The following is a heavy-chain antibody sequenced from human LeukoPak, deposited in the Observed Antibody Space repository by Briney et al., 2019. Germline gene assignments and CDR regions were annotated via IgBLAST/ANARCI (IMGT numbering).Heavy chain of an antibody. D-gene: IGHD1-26*01. V-gene: IGHV1-69*05. CDR2: IIPVFGTA. CDR1: GGTFSSYA. CDR3: ASFGGGSYYYYYYYMDV. J-gene: IGHJ6*03. Sequence: ASVKVSCKASGGTFSSYAISWVRQAPGQGLEWMGGIIPVFGTANYAQKFQGRVTITTDESTSTAHMELSSLRSEDTAVYYCASFGGGSYYYYYYYMDVWGKGTTVTVSS.